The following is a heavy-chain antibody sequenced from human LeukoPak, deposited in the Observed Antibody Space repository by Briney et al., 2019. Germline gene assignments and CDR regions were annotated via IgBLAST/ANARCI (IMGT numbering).Heavy chain of an antibody. CDR2: IRYDESNK. CDR1: GFTFSSYE. D-gene: IGHD5-18*01. CDR3: AKGMDTAMVAYYYYYMDV. Sequence: GGSLRLSCAASGFTFSSYEMNWVRQAPGKGLEWVAFIRYDESNKYYADSVKGRFTISRDNSKNTLYVQMKSLRAEDTAVYYCAKGMDTAMVAYYYYYMDVWGKGTTVTISS. J-gene: IGHJ6*03. V-gene: IGHV3-30*02.